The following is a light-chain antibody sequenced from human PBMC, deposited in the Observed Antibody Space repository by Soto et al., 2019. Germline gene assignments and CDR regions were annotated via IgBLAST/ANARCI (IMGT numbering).Light chain of an antibody. CDR2: EVS. Sequence: QSVLTQHPSASGSPGQSVSISCTEVGSGFRGRNSVSWYQQHPGKAPRLIIYEVSKRPSGGPDRFSGSKSGNTASLTVSGLQAEDEADYYCSSYAGSNNFVFGTGTKVTVL. V-gene: IGLV2-8*01. CDR3: SSYAGSNNFV. CDR1: GSGFRGRNS. J-gene: IGLJ1*01.